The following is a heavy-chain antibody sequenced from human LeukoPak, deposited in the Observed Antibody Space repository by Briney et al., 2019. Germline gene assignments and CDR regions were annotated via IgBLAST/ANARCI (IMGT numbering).Heavy chain of an antibody. Sequence: SETLSLTCTVSGASIRSYYWSWIRQPPGKGLEWIGYIYYSASTKYNPSLKSRVTISVDTSKNQFSLKLSSVTAADTAVYYCARATMVRGAIISFDYWGQGTLVTVSS. CDR1: GASIRSYY. J-gene: IGHJ4*02. V-gene: IGHV4-59*12. D-gene: IGHD3-10*01. CDR2: IYYSAST. CDR3: ARATMVRGAIISFDY.